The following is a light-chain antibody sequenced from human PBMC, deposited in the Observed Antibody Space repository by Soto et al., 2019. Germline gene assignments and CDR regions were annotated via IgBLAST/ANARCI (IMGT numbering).Light chain of an antibody. CDR3: QQYGSSPQT. CDR1: QSVSSSY. Sequence: EIVLTQSPGTLSLSPGERATLSCRASQSVSSSYLAWYQQKPGQAPRLLIYGASSRATGIPDRFSGSGSGTDFSLTISRLEPEDFAVYYCQQYGSSPQTFRQWTNLEIK. J-gene: IGKJ2*01. CDR2: GAS. V-gene: IGKV3-20*01.